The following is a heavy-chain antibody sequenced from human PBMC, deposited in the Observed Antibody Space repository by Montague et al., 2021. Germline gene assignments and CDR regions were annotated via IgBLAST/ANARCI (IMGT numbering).Heavy chain of an antibody. D-gene: IGHD7-27*01. J-gene: IGHJ4*02. V-gene: IGHV4-59*08. Sequence: SETLSLTCTVTGGPISEFYWSWIRQSPEKGLEWIGYIYDSGTTNYNPSLKSRATISADTSMNQFSLNLRSVTAADTAVYFCARRLGIRAPFDYWGQGTLVTVSS. CDR3: ARRLGIRAPFDY. CDR2: IYDSGTT. CDR1: GGPISEFY.